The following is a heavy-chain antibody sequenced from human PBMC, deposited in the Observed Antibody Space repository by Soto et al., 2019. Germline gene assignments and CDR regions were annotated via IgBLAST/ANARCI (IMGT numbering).Heavy chain of an antibody. CDR1: GGTFSSYT. CDR2: IIPSLGIG. V-gene: IGHV1-69*02. J-gene: IGHJ4*02. CDR3: ARGPEDAYLWGSYRH. D-gene: IGHD3-16*01. Sequence: QVQLVQSGAEVKKPGSSVKVSCKASGGTFSSYTISWVRQAPGQGLEWMGRIIPSLGIGNSAQKVQGRVTITADKSTSTAYMELSSLSSEDTAVYYCARGPEDAYLWGSYRHWGQGTLVTVSS.